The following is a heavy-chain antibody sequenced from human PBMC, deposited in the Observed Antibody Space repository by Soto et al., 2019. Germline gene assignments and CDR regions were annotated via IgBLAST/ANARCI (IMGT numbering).Heavy chain of an antibody. D-gene: IGHD5-18*01. V-gene: IGHV4-59*13. J-gene: IGHJ3*02. CDR3: ARDVGIHDAFDI. CDR1: TDSFNDYY. Sequence: QVRLHESGPGLVKPSETLSLTCTVSTDSFNDYYWSWIRQPPGKGLEWIGSIYHTGNTNYNPSLERRVRLSFATSKTQFSLSLSSVTAADTAVYYCARDVGIHDAFDIWGQGTLVTVSS. CDR2: IYHTGNT.